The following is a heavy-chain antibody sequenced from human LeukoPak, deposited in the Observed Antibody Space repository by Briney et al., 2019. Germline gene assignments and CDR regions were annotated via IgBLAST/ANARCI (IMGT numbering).Heavy chain of an antibody. CDR3: ARARDGYNYYY. CDR1: GGSFSGYY. Sequence: PSETLSLTCAVYGGSFSGYYWSWIRQPPGKGLEWIGEINHSGSTNYNPSLKSRVTISVDTSKNQFSLKLSSVTAADTAVYYCARARDGYNYYYWGQGTLVTVSS. V-gene: IGHV4-34*01. J-gene: IGHJ4*02. D-gene: IGHD5-24*01. CDR2: INHSGST.